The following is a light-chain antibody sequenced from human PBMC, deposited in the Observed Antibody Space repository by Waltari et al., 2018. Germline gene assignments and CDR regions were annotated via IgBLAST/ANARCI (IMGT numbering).Light chain of an antibody. Sequence: EIVLTQSPATLSLSPGERATLSCRASQRVSSYLAWYQQKPGQAPRLLIYDASNSATGIPARFSGSGSGTDFTLTISSLEPEDFAVYYCQQRSNWPPALTFGGGTKVEIK. CDR3: QQRSNWPPALT. V-gene: IGKV3-11*01. CDR2: DAS. J-gene: IGKJ4*01. CDR1: QRVSSY.